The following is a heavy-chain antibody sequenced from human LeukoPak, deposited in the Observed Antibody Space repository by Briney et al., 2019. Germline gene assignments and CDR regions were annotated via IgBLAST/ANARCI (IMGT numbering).Heavy chain of an antibody. V-gene: IGHV1-3*01. J-gene: IGHJ5*02. Sequence: ASVKVSCKASGYSFTTYATHWVRQAPGQRLEWMGWINPDKGDTKYSQNFQGRVTMTTDTSTSTAYMELRSPRSDDTAVYYCASALYSSGGWFDPWGQGTLVTVSS. CDR2: INPDKGDT. D-gene: IGHD6-19*01. CDR3: ASALYSSGGWFDP. CDR1: GYSFTTYA.